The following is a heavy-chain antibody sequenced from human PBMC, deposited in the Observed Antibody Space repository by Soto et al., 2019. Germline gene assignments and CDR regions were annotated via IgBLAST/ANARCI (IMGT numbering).Heavy chain of an antibody. V-gene: IGHV3-15*07. CDR2: IKSKTDGGTT. CDR3: TALPWYSSSWSIDY. CDR1: GFTFSNAW. Sequence: PGGSLRLSCAASGFTFSNAWMNWVRQAPGKGLEWVGRIKSKTDGGTTDYAAPVKGRFTISRDDSKNTLYLQMNSLKTEDTAVYYCTALPWYSSSWSIDYWGQGTLVTVSS. J-gene: IGHJ4*02. D-gene: IGHD6-13*01.